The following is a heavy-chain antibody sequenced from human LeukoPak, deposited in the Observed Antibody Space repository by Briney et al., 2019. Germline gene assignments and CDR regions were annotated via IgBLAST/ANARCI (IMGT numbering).Heavy chain of an antibody. CDR1: GFDLKTYE. CDR2: ITISGHTR. CDR3: ARGDPHADL. J-gene: IGHJ5*02. Sequence: PGGSLRLSCTASGFDLKTYEMNWVRQAPGEGLEWIADITISGHTRNYVDSVKGRFTISRDNAGTSLHLQMNSLTVEDTGVYYCARGDPHADLWGQGTLVTVSS. V-gene: IGHV3-48*03.